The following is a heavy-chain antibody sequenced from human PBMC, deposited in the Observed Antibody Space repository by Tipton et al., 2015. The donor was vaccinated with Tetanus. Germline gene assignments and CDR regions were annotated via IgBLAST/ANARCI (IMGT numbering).Heavy chain of an antibody. V-gene: IGHV3-74*01. D-gene: IGHD3-16*01. CDR3: AKEALGVLNL. CDR2: INSDGSST. Sequence: SLRLSCAASGFTFSSSCMHWVRQGPGKGLVWVSRINSDGSSTTYADSVKGRFTISRDNSKNTLSLQLNTLRADDTAIYYCAKEALGVLNLWGKGTTVIVSS. J-gene: IGHJ6*04. CDR1: GFTFSSSC.